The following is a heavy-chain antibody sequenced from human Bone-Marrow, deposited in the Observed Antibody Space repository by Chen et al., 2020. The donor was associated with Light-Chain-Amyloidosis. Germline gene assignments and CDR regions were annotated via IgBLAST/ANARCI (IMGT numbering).Heavy chain of an antibody. J-gene: IGHJ4*02. V-gene: IGHV3-21*01. CDR2: ISSTSSYI. D-gene: IGHD4-4*01. CDR3: ARRGSTGTAVDY. CDR1: GFTFSTYG. Sequence: EGQLVESGGGLVKPGGSLRLSCAASGFTFSTYGMNWVRQAPGKGLEWVSSISSTSSYIYYADSVKGRFTISRDNAKNSLYLQINSLRAEDTAVYYCARRGSTGTAVDYWGQGTLVTVSS.